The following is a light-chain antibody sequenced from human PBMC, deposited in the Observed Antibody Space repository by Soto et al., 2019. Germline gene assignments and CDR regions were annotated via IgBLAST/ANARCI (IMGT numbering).Light chain of an antibody. CDR3: QQYGSSSWT. Sequence: EIVMTQSPATLSVSPGERATLSCRASLSVSRNLAWYQQNPGQAPRLLIYGASARATGVPARFSGSGSGTEFTLTISRLEPEDFAVYYCQQYGSSSWTFGQGTKVDIK. J-gene: IGKJ1*01. CDR2: GAS. V-gene: IGKV3-15*01. CDR1: LSVSRN.